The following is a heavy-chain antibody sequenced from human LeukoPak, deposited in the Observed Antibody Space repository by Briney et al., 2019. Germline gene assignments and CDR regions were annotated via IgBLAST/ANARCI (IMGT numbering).Heavy chain of an antibody. CDR2: INQSENT. D-gene: IGHD3-9*01. Sequence: PSETLSLTCAVYGGSFNAYYWTWIRQPPGKGLEWIGEINQSENTNYNPSLKSRVTTSVDRSKNQFTLNLSSVTAADTAVYYCTSSTGYWIFDYWGQGTLVTVSS. CDR3: TSSTGYWIFDY. V-gene: IGHV4-34*01. J-gene: IGHJ4*02. CDR1: GGSFNAYY.